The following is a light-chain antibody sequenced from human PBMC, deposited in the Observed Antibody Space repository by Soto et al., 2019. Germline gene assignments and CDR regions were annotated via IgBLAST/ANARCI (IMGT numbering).Light chain of an antibody. J-gene: IGLJ1*01. CDR3: NSYTSSSTYV. Sequence: QSALTQPASVSGSPGQSITISCTGTTSDVGRYNYVSWYQQHPGKAPKLIIYDVSNRPSGVSNRFSGSKSGNTASLTISGLQAEDEADYYCNSYTSSSTYVVGTGTKVTGL. CDR1: TSDVGRYNY. V-gene: IGLV2-14*01. CDR2: DVS.